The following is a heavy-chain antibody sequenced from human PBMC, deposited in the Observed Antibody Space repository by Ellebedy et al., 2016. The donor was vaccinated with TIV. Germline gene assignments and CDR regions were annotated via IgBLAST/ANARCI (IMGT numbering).Heavy chain of an antibody. CDR1: GFTFDDYA. J-gene: IGHJ5*02. Sequence: GESLKISCAASGFTFDDYAMHWVRQAPGKGLVWVSRINGDGSSTSYADSVKGRFTISRDNAKNTLYLQMNSLRAEDTAVYYCAATKETYYDFWSGYNGINNWFDPWGQGTLVTVSS. CDR2: INGDGSST. CDR3: AATKETYYDFWSGYNGINNWFDP. D-gene: IGHD3-3*01. V-gene: IGHV3-74*01.